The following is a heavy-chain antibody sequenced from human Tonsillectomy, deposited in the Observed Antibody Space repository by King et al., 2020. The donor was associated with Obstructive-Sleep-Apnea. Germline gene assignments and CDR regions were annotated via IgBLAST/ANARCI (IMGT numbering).Heavy chain of an antibody. CDR1: GFTFGDYA. V-gene: IGHV3-49*03. Sequence: VQLVESGGGLVQPGRSLRLSCTASGFTFGDYAMRWFRQAPGQGLEGVGFIRRNGYGGTTAYADFVKVRFTISRDDAKSIAYLQMTSLKTEDTAVYYCTRDLGYYDTSGYLGFYWGQGTLVTVSS. D-gene: IGHD3-22*01. J-gene: IGHJ4*02. CDR2: IRRNGYGGTT. CDR3: TRDLGYYDTSGYLGFY.